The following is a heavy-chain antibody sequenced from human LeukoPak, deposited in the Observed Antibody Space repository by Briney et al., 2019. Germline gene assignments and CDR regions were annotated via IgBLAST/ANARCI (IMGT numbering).Heavy chain of an antibody. CDR1: GYTFTSYG. V-gene: IGHV1-18*01. Sequence: RASVKVSCKASGYTFTSYGISWVRQAPGQGPEWMGWISTYNGNTNYAQNLQGRVTMTTDTTTSTAYMELTTLRSDDTAVYYCATPRTVAHYSSGMDVWVQGTTVSVPS. J-gene: IGHJ6*02. D-gene: IGHD4-23*01. CDR3: ATPRTVAHYSSGMDV. CDR2: ISTYNGNT.